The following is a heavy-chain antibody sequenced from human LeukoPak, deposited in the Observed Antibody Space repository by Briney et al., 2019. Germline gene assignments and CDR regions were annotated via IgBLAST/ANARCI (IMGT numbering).Heavy chain of an antibody. D-gene: IGHD6-13*01. CDR1: GFTFSSYS. CDR3: ASRSVIAAAGTDY. Sequence: GGSLRLSCAASGFTFSSYSMNWVRQAPGKGLEWVSSISSSSSYIYYADSVKGRFTISRDNAKNSLYLQMNSLRAEDTAVYYCASRSVIAAAGTDYWGQGTLVTASS. V-gene: IGHV3-21*01. CDR2: ISSSSSYI. J-gene: IGHJ4*02.